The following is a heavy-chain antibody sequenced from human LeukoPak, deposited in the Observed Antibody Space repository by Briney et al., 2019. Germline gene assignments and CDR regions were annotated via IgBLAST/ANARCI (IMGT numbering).Heavy chain of an antibody. Sequence: PSGTLSLTCAVSGGSISSSNWWSWVRQPPGKGLEWIGEIYHSGSTNYNPSLKSRVTISVDTSKNQFSLKLSSVTAADTAVYYCARGREYYDSSGYWNYWGQGTLVTVSS. V-gene: IGHV4-4*02. CDR3: ARGREYYDSSGYWNY. CDR2: IYHSGST. D-gene: IGHD3-22*01. J-gene: IGHJ4*02. CDR1: GGSISSSNW.